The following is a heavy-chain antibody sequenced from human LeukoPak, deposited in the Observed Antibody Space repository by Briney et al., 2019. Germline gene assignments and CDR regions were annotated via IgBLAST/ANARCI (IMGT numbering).Heavy chain of an antibody. CDR2: IYTSGST. J-gene: IGHJ4*02. D-gene: IGHD5-18*01. Sequence: SETLSLTCSVSGGSISSGSYYWSWIRQPAGKGLEWIGRIYTSGSTNYNPSLKSRVTISVDTSKNQFSLKLSSVTAADTAVYYCARSASLLRGYGYDTASFDYWGQGTLVTVSS. CDR1: GGSISSGSYY. V-gene: IGHV4-61*02. CDR3: ARSASLLRGYGYDTASFDY.